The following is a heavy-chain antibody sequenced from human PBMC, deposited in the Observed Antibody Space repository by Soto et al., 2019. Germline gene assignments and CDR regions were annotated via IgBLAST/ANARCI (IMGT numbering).Heavy chain of an antibody. CDR2: FRESGGTT. Sequence: VQLSESGGGLVQPGGSVRLSCAASGFTFSSSAKSWVRQAPGKGLEWVATFRESGGTTHYADSVKGRFTISRDTSKNMMYLQMNSLRADDTAIYYWANDSHWAIISPNHDSWGQGTLVTVSS. CDR1: GFTFSSSA. V-gene: IGHV3-23*01. CDR3: ANDSHWAIISPNHDS. D-gene: IGHD2-2*01. J-gene: IGHJ4*02.